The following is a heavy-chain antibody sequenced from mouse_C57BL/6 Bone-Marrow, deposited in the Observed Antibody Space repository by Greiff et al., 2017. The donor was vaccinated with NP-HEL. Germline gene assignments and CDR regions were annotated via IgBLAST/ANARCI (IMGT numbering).Heavy chain of an antibody. CDR2: IYPRSGNT. D-gene: IGHD2-4*01. CDR3: ASDYYDYDGFAY. Sequence: QVQLKQSGAELARPGASVKLSCKASGYTFTSYGISWVKQRPGQGLEWIGEIYPRSGNTYYNEKFKGKATLTADKSSSTAYMELRSLTSEDSAVYFCASDYYDYDGFAYWGQGTLVTVSA. CDR1: GYTFTSYG. V-gene: IGHV1-81*01. J-gene: IGHJ3*01.